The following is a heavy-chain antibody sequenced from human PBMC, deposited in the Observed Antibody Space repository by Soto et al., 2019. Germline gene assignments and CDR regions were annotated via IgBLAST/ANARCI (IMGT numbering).Heavy chain of an antibody. V-gene: IGHV3-48*01. Sequence: EVQLVESGGGLVQPGGSLRLSCAASGFTFSDYSMNWIRQAPGKGLEWVSYISSTARNAEYYADSVRGRFTISRDNGKNSLYLQMSGLRVGDTAVYYCARRGMTAFDYWGQGILVSVSS. CDR1: GFTFSDYS. CDR2: ISSTARNAE. CDR3: ARRGMTAFDY. J-gene: IGHJ4*02. D-gene: IGHD3-16*01.